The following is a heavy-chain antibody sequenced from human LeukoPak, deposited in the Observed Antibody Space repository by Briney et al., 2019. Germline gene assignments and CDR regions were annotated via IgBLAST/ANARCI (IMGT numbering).Heavy chain of an antibody. V-gene: IGHV4-38-2*02. D-gene: IGHD3-22*01. J-gene: IGHJ3*02. CDR2: IYHSGST. Sequence: SETLSLTCTVSGYSISSGYYWGWIRQPPGKGLEWIGSIYHSGSTYYNPSLKSRVTISVDTSKNQFSLKLSSVTAADTAVYYCARNTYYYDSSGYYRNDAFDIWGQGTMVTVSS. CDR1: GYSISSGYY. CDR3: ARNTYYYDSSGYYRNDAFDI.